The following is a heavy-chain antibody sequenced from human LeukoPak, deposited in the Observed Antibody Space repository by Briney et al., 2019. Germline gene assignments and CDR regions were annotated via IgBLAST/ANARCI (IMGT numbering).Heavy chain of an antibody. CDR1: GFTFSSYE. Sequence: GGSLRLSCAASGFTFSSYEMNWVRQAPGKGLEWVANIKQDGSEKYYVDSVKGRFTISRDNAKNSLYLQMNSLRAEDTAVYYCARVAFTNFDYWGQGTLVTVSS. D-gene: IGHD1-1*01. CDR3: ARVAFTNFDY. J-gene: IGHJ4*02. CDR2: IKQDGSEK. V-gene: IGHV3-7*04.